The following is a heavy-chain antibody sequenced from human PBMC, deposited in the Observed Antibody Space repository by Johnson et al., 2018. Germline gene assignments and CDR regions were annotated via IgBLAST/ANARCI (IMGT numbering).Heavy chain of an antibody. CDR2: IKSKTDGGTT. V-gene: IGHV3-15*01. Sequence: VQLVESGGGLVKPGGSLRLSCAASGFTFSNAWMSWVRQAPGKGLEWVGRIKSKTDGGTTDYAAPVKGRFTISRDDSKNTLYLQMNSLKTEDTAVYYCTTAIIEEDAFDIWGQGTMVTVSS. CDR3: TTAIIEEDAFDI. CDR1: GFTFSNAW. J-gene: IGHJ3*02.